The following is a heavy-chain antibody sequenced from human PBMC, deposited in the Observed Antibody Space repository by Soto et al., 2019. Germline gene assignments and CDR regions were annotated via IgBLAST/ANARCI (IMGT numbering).Heavy chain of an antibody. D-gene: IGHD6-19*01. CDR1: GFTFSTYW. J-gene: IGHJ2*01. Sequence: GGSLRLSCAASGFTFSTYWMTWVRQAPGKGLEWVANIKQDGNEKYYVDSVKGRFTISRDNAKNSLYLQMNSLRAEDTAVYYCASSGTYSSGWYGNYWYFDLWGRGTLVTVSS. CDR3: ASSGTYSSGWYGNYWYFDL. V-gene: IGHV3-7*01. CDR2: IKQDGNEK.